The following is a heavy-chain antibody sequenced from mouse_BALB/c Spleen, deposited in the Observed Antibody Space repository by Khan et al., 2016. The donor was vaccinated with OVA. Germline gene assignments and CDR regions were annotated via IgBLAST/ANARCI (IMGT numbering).Heavy chain of an antibody. CDR2: VSTGGGYT. Sequence: LVESGGDLVKPGGSLKLSCAASGFTFSTYGMSWVRQTPDKRLEWVATVSTGGGYTYYPASVKGRFTISRDNAKNTLYLQMSSLKSEDTAMFYCARLAYYYDSEGFAYWGQGTLVTVSA. CDR1: GFTFSTYG. V-gene: IGHV5-6*01. J-gene: IGHJ3*01. D-gene: IGHD1-1*01. CDR3: ARLAYYYDSEGFAY.